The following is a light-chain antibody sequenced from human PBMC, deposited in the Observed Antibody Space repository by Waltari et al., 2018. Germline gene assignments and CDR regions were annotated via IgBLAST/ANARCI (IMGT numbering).Light chain of an antibody. V-gene: IGKV3-20*01. CDR2: GAS. J-gene: IGKJ3*01. CDR1: QSVDSFY. CDR3: QQYGAARYT. Sequence: EIVLTQSPGTLSVSPGESATLSCRTSQSVDSFYISWYQQKPGQAPRLIILGASSRATGVPDRFSGSGSGTHFTLTISRLEPEDCAVYYCQQYGAARYTFGPGTRLDLK.